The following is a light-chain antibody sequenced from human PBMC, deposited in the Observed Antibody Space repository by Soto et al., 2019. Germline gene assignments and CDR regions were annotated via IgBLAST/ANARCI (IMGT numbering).Light chain of an antibody. CDR1: QTISSW. V-gene: IGKV1-5*03. J-gene: IGKJ1*01. Sequence: DIQMTQPPSTLSASVGDRVTITCRASQTISSWLAWYQQKPGKAPKLLIYKASTLKSGVPSRFSGSGSGTEFTLTISSLQPDDFATYSCQQSYNSPQTFGRGTKVDI. CDR3: QQSYNSPQT. CDR2: KAS.